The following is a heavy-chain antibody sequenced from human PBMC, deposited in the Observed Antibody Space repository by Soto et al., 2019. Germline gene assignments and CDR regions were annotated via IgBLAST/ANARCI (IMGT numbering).Heavy chain of an antibody. V-gene: IGHV3-23*01. CDR2: ISGSGGST. Sequence: EVQLLESGGGLVQPGGSLRLSCAASGFTFSSYAMSWVRQAPGKGLEWVSAISGSGGSTYYADSVKGRFTISRDNSKNTLYLQMNSLRAEDTAVYYCAGGYCSGGSCYQTWFDPWGQGTLVNVSS. J-gene: IGHJ5*02. CDR3: AGGYCSGGSCYQTWFDP. D-gene: IGHD2-15*01. CDR1: GFTFSSYA.